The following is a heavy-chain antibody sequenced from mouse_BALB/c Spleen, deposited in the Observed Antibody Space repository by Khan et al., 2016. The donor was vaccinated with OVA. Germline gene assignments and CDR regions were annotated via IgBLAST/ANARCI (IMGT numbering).Heavy chain of an antibody. CDR3: ARYDYDYDGAFAY. Sequence: EVQLQESGPSLVNPSQTLSLTCSVTGDSITSGYWNWIRKFPGNKLEYMGYISYSGSTYYNPSLKSRISITRDTSKNQYYLQLNSVTTEDTATYYCARYDYDYDGAFAYWGKGTLVTVSA. CDR2: ISYSGST. V-gene: IGHV3-8*02. J-gene: IGHJ3*01. CDR1: GDSITSGY. D-gene: IGHD2-4*01.